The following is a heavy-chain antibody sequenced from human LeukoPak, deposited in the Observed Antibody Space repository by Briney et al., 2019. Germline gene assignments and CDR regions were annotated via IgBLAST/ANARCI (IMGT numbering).Heavy chain of an antibody. Sequence: PGGSLRLSCATSGFTFKNFAMSWVRQAPGKGLEWVSGIGGGDDGTYYADSVKGRFTISRDDSKSMVFLQMNSLRAEDTAVYYCAKRPRVIFSSGWVDFWGQGTLVTVSS. D-gene: IGHD6-19*01. CDR1: GFTFKNFA. CDR2: IGGGDDGT. V-gene: IGHV3-23*01. J-gene: IGHJ4*02. CDR3: AKRPRVIFSSGWVDF.